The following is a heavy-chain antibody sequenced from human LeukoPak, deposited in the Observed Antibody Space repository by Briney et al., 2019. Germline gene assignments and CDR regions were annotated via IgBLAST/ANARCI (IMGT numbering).Heavy chain of an antibody. CDR2: ISSSSSTI. Sequence: PGGSLRLSCAASGFTFSSYSMNWVRQAPGKGLEWVSYISSSSSTIYYADSVKGRFTISRDNAKNSLYPQMNSLRAEDTAVYYCARAGGEGLLPFAYYFDYWGQGTLVTVSS. J-gene: IGHJ4*02. CDR3: ARAGGEGLLPFAYYFDY. D-gene: IGHD4-23*01. V-gene: IGHV3-48*01. CDR1: GFTFSSYS.